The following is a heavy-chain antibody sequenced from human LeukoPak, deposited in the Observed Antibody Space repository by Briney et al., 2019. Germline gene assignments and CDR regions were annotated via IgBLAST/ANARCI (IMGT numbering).Heavy chain of an antibody. CDR3: ARDRGIAVAGTGFDY. CDR2: VIPIFGTA. Sequence: SVKVSCKASGGTFSSYAISWVRQAPGQGLEWMGGVIPIFGTANYAQKFQGRVTITADESTSTAYMELSSLRSEDTAVYYCARDRGIAVAGTGFDYWGQGTLVTVSS. D-gene: IGHD6-19*01. V-gene: IGHV1-69*13. J-gene: IGHJ4*02. CDR1: GGTFSSYA.